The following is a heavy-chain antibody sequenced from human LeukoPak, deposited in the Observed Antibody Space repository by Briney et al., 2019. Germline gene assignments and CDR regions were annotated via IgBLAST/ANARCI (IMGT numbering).Heavy chain of an antibody. V-gene: IGHV3-53*01. D-gene: IGHD3-3*01. J-gene: IGHJ6*03. Sequence: PGGSLRLSCVASGFTVSSKYMNWVRQAPGKGLEWVSVIYNEGTTHYADSVMGRFTISRDNSKNTLYLQMNSLRAEDTAIYYCAKGGYYHGYYYYYMDVWGKGTTVTISS. CDR1: GFTVSSKY. CDR3: AKGGYYHGYYYYYMDV. CDR2: IYNEGTT.